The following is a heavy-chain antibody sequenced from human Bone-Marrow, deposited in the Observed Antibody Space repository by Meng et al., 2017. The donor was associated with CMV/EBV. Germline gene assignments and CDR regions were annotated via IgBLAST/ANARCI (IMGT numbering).Heavy chain of an antibody. D-gene: IGHD3-16*01. J-gene: IGHJ4*02. CDR3: ARAGVMAISAFIYYFDY. V-gene: IGHV3-48*04. Sequence: GESLKISCAASGFTFSSYGMHWVRQAPGKGLEWVSYISSSGSTIYYPDSVKGRFSISRDNAKNSLYLQMNSLRAEDTAVYYCARAGVMAISAFIYYFDYWGQGTLVTVSS. CDR2: ISSSGSTI. CDR1: GFTFSSYG.